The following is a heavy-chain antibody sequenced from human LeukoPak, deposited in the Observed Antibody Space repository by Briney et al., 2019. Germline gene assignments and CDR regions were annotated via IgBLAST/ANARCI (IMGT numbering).Heavy chain of an antibody. Sequence: SETLSLTCTVSGGSISSYYWSWIRQPPGKGLEWIGYIYYSGSTNYNPSLKSRVTISVDTSKNQFSLKLSSVTAADTAVYYCAGSSYHHYNKYYYYYMDVWGKGTTVTVSS. J-gene: IGHJ6*03. CDR1: GGSISSYY. V-gene: IGHV4-59*01. D-gene: IGHD2-15*01. CDR3: AGSSYHHYNKYYYYYMDV. CDR2: IYYSGST.